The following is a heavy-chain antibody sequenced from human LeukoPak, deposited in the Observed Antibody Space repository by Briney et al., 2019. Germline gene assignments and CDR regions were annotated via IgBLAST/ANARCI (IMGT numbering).Heavy chain of an antibody. Sequence: GGSLRLSCAXXGXXXXXXGXXXXXXAPXXXXXXVXXIXYXGSXEYXXDSVKGRFTISRDNSKNTLYLQMNNLRAEDXALYXXANYGGSELFDSWGQGTLVTVSS. D-gene: IGHD4-23*01. V-gene: IGHV3-30*18. CDR3: ANYGGSELFDS. CDR1: GXXXXXXG. J-gene: IGHJ4*02. CDR2: IXYXGSXE.